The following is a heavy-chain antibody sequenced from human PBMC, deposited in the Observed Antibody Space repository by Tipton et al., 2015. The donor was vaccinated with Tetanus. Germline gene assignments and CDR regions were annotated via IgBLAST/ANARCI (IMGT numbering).Heavy chain of an antibody. CDR2: AYYSGST. Sequence: TLSLTCTVSGGSISSSSYYWGWIRQPPGKGLEWIGSAYYSGSTFYNPSLKSRVAISVDTSKNQFFLKLNSVTAADTAVYYCARDQGGGRVVRLNWFDPWGQGTLVTVSS. CDR3: ARDQGGGRVVRLNWFDP. D-gene: IGHD6-6*01. CDR1: GGSISSSSYY. J-gene: IGHJ5*02. V-gene: IGHV4-39*07.